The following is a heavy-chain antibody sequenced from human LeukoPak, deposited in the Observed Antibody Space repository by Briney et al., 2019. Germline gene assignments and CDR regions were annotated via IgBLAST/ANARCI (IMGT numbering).Heavy chain of an antibody. CDR3: ARLRYSSSWYAREYYFDY. Sequence: PSETLSLTCTVSGGSISSYYWSWIRQSAGKGLEWVGRIYTSGSTNYNPSLKSRVTMTLDTSKNQFTLKLSSVTAADTAVYYCARLRYSSSWYAREYYFDYWGQGTLVTVS. CDR2: IYTSGST. D-gene: IGHD6-13*01. V-gene: IGHV4-4*07. J-gene: IGHJ4*02. CDR1: GGSISSYY.